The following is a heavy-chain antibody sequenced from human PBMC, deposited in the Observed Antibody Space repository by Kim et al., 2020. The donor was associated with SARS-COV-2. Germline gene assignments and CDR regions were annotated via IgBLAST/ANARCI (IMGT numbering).Heavy chain of an antibody. CDR1: GVSVTTYW. Sequence: GGSLRLSCTASGVSVTTYWMHWVRQVPGKGLQWVSRLNNGGTSSTYADFVKGRFAISRDNLKATLYLRMTSLRAEDTAVYFCARGGVTGSLLDYCGQG. CDR2: LNNGGTSS. CDR3: ARGGVTGSLLDY. J-gene: IGHJ4*02. D-gene: IGHD1-1*01. V-gene: IGHV3-74*01.